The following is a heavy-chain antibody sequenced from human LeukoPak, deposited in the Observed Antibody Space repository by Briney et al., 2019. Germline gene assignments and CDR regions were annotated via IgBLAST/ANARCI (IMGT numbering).Heavy chain of an antibody. CDR1: GRSFSGYY. V-gene: IGHV4-34*01. CDR2: INHSGNT. Sequence: SETLSLTCAVYGRSFSGYYWSWIRQPPGKGLEWIGEINHSGNTNYNPSLKSRVTISVDTSKTQFSLKLYSVTAADTAIYYCAKDPAIFGVIDYWGQGTLVTVSS. CDR3: AKDPAIFGVIDY. J-gene: IGHJ4*02. D-gene: IGHD3-3*01.